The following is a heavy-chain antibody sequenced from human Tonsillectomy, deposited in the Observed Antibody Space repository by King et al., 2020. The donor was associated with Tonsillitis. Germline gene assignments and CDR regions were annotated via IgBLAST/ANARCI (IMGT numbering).Heavy chain of an antibody. D-gene: IGHD3-9*01. CDR2: IYYSGNT. V-gene: IGHV4-59*08. J-gene: IGHJ4*02. Sequence: VQLQESGPGLVKPSETLSLTCTVSGGSISSFYWSWIRQPPGKGLEWIGYIYYSGNTNYNPSLKSRVTISVDTSKNQFSLKLSSVTAADTAVYYCARRSYDILTGNYYFDYWGQGTLVTVSS. CDR1: GGSISSFY. CDR3: ARRSYDILTGNYYFDY.